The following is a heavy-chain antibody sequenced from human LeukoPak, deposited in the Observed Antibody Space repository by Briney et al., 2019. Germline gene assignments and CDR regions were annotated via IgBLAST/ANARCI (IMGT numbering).Heavy chain of an antibody. D-gene: IGHD7-27*01. V-gene: IGHV4-59*01. Sequence: SETLSLTCTVSGGSISSYYWSWIRQPPGKGLEWIGYIYYTGSTKYNPSLKSRVTISVDTSKNQFSLKLRSVTAADTAVYYCARGLLGTTVGFDCWGQGTLVTVSS. CDR3: ARGLLGTTVGFDC. J-gene: IGHJ4*02. CDR2: IYYTGST. CDR1: GGSISSYY.